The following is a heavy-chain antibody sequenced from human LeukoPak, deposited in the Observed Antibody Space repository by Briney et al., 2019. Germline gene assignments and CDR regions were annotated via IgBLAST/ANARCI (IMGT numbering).Heavy chain of an antibody. CDR3: ARVPKISYYGSENWFDP. CDR2: INSDGSST. CDR1: GFTFSSYS. Sequence: GGSLRLSCAASGFTFSSYSMNWVRQAPGKGLVWVSRINSDGSSTSYADSVKGRFTISRDNAKNTLYLQMNSLRAEDTAVYYCARVPKISYYGSENWFDPWGQGTLVTVSS. J-gene: IGHJ5*02. V-gene: IGHV3-74*01. D-gene: IGHD3-10*01.